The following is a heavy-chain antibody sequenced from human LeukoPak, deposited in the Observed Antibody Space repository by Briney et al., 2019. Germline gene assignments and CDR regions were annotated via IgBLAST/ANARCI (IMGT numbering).Heavy chain of an antibody. J-gene: IGHJ4*02. CDR2: IKQDGSEK. CDR3: ARGGAVPAAMKAKMYYFDY. D-gene: IGHD2-2*01. V-gene: IGHV3-7*04. Sequence: SXAASGFTFSSYWMNWVRQAPGKGLEWVANIKQDGSEKYYVDSVKGRFTISRDNAKNSLYLQMNSLRAEDTAVYYCARGGAVPAAMKAKMYYFDYWGQGTLVTVSS. CDR1: GFTFSSYW.